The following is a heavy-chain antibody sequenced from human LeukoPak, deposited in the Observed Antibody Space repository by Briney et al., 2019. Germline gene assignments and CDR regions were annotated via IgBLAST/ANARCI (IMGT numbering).Heavy chain of an antibody. J-gene: IGHJ4*02. CDR3: ARGEIVVVIIGDY. Sequence: KTSETLSLTCTVSGVSISSSSYYWGWIRQPPGKGLEWIGSIYYSGSTYYNPSLKSRVTISVDTSKNQFSLKLSSVTAADTAVYYCARGEIVVVIIGDYWGQGTLVTVSS. CDR2: IYYSGST. V-gene: IGHV4-39*01. D-gene: IGHD3-22*01. CDR1: GVSISSSSYY.